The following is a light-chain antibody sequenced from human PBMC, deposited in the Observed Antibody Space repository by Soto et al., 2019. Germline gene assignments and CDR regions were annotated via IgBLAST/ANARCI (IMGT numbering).Light chain of an antibody. J-gene: IGKJ1*01. Sequence: DIQMTQSPSSLSASVGDRVTITCRASQSISNSLNWYQQKPGKAPNLLIYAASRLQSGVPSRFSGSGSGTDFTLTISSLQPEDFAAYYCQGTYSDPWAFGQGTKVEIK. CDR2: AAS. CDR1: QSISNS. V-gene: IGKV1-39*01. CDR3: QGTYSDPWA.